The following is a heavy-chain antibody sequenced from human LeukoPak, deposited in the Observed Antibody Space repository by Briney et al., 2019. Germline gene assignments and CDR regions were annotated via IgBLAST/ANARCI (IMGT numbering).Heavy chain of an antibody. CDR3: ARDPRMDTAMVTSWFDP. Sequence: ASVKVSCKASGYTFTSYGISWVRQAPGQGLEWMGWISAYNGNTNYARKLQGRVTMTTDTSTSTAYMELRSLRSDDTAVHYRARDPRMDTAMVTSWFDPWGQGTLVTVSS. CDR1: GYTFTSYG. V-gene: IGHV1-18*01. CDR2: ISAYNGNT. D-gene: IGHD5-18*01. J-gene: IGHJ5*02.